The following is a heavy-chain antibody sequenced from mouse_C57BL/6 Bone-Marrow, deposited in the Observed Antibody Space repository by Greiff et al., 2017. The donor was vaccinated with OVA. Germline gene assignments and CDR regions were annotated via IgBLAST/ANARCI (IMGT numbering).Heavy chain of an antibody. CDR3: ARDTTVVANRGYYAMDY. CDR1: GYTFTSYW. J-gene: IGHJ4*01. V-gene: IGHV1-64*01. D-gene: IGHD1-1*01. Sequence: QVQLQQPGADLVKPGASVKLSCKASGYTFTSYWMHWVKQRPGQGLEWIGMIHPNSGSTNYNEKFKSKATLTVDKSSSTAYMQLSSLTSEDSAVYYCARDTTVVANRGYYAMDYWGQGTSVTVSS. CDR2: IHPNSGST.